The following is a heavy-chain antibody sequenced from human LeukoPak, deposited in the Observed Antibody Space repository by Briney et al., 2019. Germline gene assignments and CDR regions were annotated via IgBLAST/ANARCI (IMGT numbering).Heavy chain of an antibody. J-gene: IGHJ4*02. CDR2: IKQDGSEK. CDR1: GFTFSNYW. Sequence: GGSLTLSCAGSGFTFSNYWMSWIRQAPGEGLEWVAHIKQDGSEKYYVDSVKGRFTISRDNAKNSLWLQMNSLGAEDTARYYCVTWASDRDPAPLNSWGQGTLVTVSS. CDR3: VTWASDRDPAPLNS. V-gene: IGHV3-7*01. D-gene: IGHD5-24*01.